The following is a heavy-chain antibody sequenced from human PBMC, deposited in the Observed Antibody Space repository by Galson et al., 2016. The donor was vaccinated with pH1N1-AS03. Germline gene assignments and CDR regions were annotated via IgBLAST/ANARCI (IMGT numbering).Heavy chain of an antibody. V-gene: IGHV3-7*03. Sequence: SLRLSCAASGFTFTNYWMTWVRQAPGKGLEWVANIKTDGGDKNYVDSVKGRFIISRDNAKNSLYLQMNSLRAEDTAVYYCARENWSVEYWGQETLVIVSS. J-gene: IGHJ4*02. CDR2: IKTDGGDK. CDR3: ARENWSVEY. D-gene: IGHD1-1*01. CDR1: GFTFTNYW.